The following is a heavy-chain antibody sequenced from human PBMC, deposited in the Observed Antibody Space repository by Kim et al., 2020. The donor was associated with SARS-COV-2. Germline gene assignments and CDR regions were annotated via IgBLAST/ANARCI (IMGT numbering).Heavy chain of an antibody. CDR2: IIPHSGDP. Sequence: ASVKVSCRTSGYTSNGDDMHWVRQAPGQGLEWMGRIIPHSGDPHYGQKFQGRVTMTRDTSIRTVYMDLSSLRSDDTATYYCVRESYYYDYWGQGTLVTVSS. V-gene: IGHV1-2*02. CDR3: VRESYYYDY. CDR1: GYTSNGDD. J-gene: IGHJ4*02. D-gene: IGHD3-10*01.